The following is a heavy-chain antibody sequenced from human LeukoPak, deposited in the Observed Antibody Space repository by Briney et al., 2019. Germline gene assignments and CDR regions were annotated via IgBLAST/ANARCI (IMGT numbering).Heavy chain of an antibody. V-gene: IGHV1-69*13. CDR3: ARGSGSQNYYYYYYMDV. Sequence: ASVKVSCKASGYTFTGYYMHWVRQAPGQGLEWMGGIIPIFGTANYAQKFQGRVTITADESTSTAYMELSSLRSEDTAVYYCARGSGSQNYYYYYYMDVWGKGTTVTVSS. D-gene: IGHD3-10*01. CDR1: GYTFTGYY. J-gene: IGHJ6*03. CDR2: IIPIFGTA.